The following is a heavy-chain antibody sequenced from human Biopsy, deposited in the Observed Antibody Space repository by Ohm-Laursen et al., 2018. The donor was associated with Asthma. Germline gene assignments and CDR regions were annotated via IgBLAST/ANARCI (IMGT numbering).Heavy chain of an antibody. V-gene: IGHV1-18*01. D-gene: IGHD3-10*01. CDR1: GYTFSSAG. CDR2: ISVYNGNT. Sequence: GATVKISCKTSGYTFSSAGITWVRQAPGQGLERMGWISVYNGNTKVTQKLQDRVTMITDTSTSTAYMELRSLRSDDTAVYFCARAVDYSHYYGIDVWGQGTTVTVS. J-gene: IGHJ6*02. CDR3: ARAVDYSHYYGIDV.